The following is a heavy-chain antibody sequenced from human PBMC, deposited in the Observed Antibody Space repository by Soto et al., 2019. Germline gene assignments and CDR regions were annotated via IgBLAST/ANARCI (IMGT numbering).Heavy chain of an antibody. CDR2: INPSGDT. CDR1: GDTFTSYY. V-gene: IGHV1-46*01. CDR3: ARVYCSGGGCYGIDY. D-gene: IGHD2-15*01. J-gene: IGHJ4*02. Sequence: QVQLVQSGAEVKKPGASVKISCKASGDTFTSYYMHWVRQAPGQGLEWMGIINPSGDTSYAQKFPGRVTMTRDTSTSTVYMEVSSLRSEDTAVYYCARVYCSGGGCYGIDYWGQGTLVTVSS.